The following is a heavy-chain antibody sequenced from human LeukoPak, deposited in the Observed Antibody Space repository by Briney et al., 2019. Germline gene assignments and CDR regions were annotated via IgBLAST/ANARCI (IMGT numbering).Heavy chain of an antibody. J-gene: IGHJ6*03. CDR1: GGSISSSSYY. D-gene: IGHD3-22*01. CDR3: ASYSSGTTRGYYYYMDV. Sequence: PSETLSLTCTVSGGSISSSSYYWGWIRQPPGKGLEWIGSIYYSGSTYYNPSLKSRVTISVDTSKNQFSLKLSSVTAADTAVYYCASYSSGTTRGYYYYMDVWGKGTTVTVSS. V-gene: IGHV4-39*07. CDR2: IYYSGST.